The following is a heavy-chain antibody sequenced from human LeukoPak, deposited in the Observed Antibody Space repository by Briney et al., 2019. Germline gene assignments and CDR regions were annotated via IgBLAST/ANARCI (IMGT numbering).Heavy chain of an antibody. J-gene: IGHJ4*02. CDR3: ATLGYFDWLADY. V-gene: IGHV3-21*01. CDR1: GFTFSSYS. D-gene: IGHD3-9*01. Sequence: PGGSLRLSCAASGFTFSSYSMNWVRQAPGKGLEWVSSISSTSTYISYANSVKGRFTISRDNPNTSLYLQMNSLTADDTALYYCATLGYFDWLADYWGQGTLVTVSS. CDR2: ISSTSTYI.